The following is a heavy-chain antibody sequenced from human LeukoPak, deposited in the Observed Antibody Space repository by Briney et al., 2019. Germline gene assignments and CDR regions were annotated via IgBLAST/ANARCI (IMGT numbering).Heavy chain of an antibody. CDR3: ARAGGWAREDYKADAFDI. CDR1: GYTFTNFG. D-gene: IGHD6-19*01. CDR2: ISAYNGNT. Sequence: ASVEVSCKASGYTFTNFGISWVRQAPGQGLEWMGWISAYNGNTNYAQKVQDRVTMTTDTSTSTAYMELRSLRSDDTAVYYCARAGGWAREDYKADAFDIWGQGTMVTVSS. V-gene: IGHV1-18*01. J-gene: IGHJ3*02.